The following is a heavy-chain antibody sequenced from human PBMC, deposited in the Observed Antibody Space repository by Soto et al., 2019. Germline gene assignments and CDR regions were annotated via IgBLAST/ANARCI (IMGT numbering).Heavy chain of an antibody. J-gene: IGHJ4*02. CDR1: GGSISSSSYY. D-gene: IGHD6-19*01. CDR2: IYYSGST. Sequence: TLSLTCTVSGGSISSSSYYWGWIRQPPGKGLEWIGSIYYSGSTYYNPSLKSRVTISVDTSKNQFSLKLSSVTAADTAVYYCARQYSSGWQYYFDYWGQGTLVTVSS. V-gene: IGHV4-39*01. CDR3: ARQYSSGWQYYFDY.